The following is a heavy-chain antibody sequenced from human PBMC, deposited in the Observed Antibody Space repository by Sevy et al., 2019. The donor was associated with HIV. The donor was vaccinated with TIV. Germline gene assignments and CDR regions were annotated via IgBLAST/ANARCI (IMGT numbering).Heavy chain of an antibody. D-gene: IGHD7-27*01. V-gene: IGHV3-13*01. CDR1: GFTFNKYD. CDR2: IGVRGDT. CDR3: ATEGTGEQRAGFDF. Sequence: GGSLRLSCAASGFTFNKYDMHWVRQPTGKGLEWLSGIGVRGDTHYPGAVKGRFTISRENAKNSLYLQMDDLRAGDTAVYHCATEGTGEQRAGFDFWGQGTLVTVSS. J-gene: IGHJ4*02.